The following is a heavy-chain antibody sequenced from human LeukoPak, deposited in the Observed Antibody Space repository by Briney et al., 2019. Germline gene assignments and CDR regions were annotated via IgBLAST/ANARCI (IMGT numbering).Heavy chain of an antibody. Sequence: GGSLRLSCAASGFTVSSNYMSWVRQAPGKGLEWVSGIYSGGSTYYADSVKGRFTISRDNSKNTLYLQMNSLRAEDTAVYYCGSSGYPDPYFDYWGQGTLVTVSS. D-gene: IGHD3-22*01. CDR1: GFTVSSNY. V-gene: IGHV3-66*01. CDR3: GSSGYPDPYFDY. CDR2: IYSGGST. J-gene: IGHJ4*02.